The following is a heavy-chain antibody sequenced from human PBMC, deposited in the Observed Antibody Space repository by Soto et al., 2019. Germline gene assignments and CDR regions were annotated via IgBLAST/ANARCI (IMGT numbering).Heavy chain of an antibody. CDR2: ITGSGVST. V-gene: IGHV3-23*01. J-gene: IGHJ4*02. CDR1: GLTFSSYV. CDR3: AKESTGGTTLDY. D-gene: IGHD2-8*02. Sequence: VQLLASGGGLVQPGGSLRLSCAASGLTFSSYVMTWVRQAPGKGLEWVSAITGSGVSTYYADSVKGRFTISRDNSRNTLYLQMNSLRAEDTAVFSCAKESTGGTTLDYWGQGTLVTVSS.